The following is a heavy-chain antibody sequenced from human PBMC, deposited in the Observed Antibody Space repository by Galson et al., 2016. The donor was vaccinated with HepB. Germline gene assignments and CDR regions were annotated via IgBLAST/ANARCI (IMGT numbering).Heavy chain of an antibody. CDR2: IDPSDSYT. CDR1: GYSFPSQW. Sequence: QSGAEVKKPGDSLRISCKASGYSFPSQWLSWVRQMPGEGLEWMGRIDPSDSYTNYRPSLQGHVILSADKSISTAYLQWTTLKASDTAIYYCTTHEGDWFDSWGQGTLVTVSS. CDR3: TTHEGDWFDS. J-gene: IGHJ5*01. V-gene: IGHV5-10-1*01. D-gene: IGHD3-16*01.